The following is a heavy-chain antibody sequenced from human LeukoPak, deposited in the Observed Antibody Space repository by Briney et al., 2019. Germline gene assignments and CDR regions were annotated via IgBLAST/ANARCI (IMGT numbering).Heavy chain of an antibody. CDR1: GFSFSSNP. V-gene: IGHV3-23*01. CDR2: ISAGGDTK. Sequence: PGGSLRLSCAASGFSFSSNPMRWVRQAPGKGLEWVSAISAGGDTKYYADSVKGRFTISRDNSKNTLYLQMNSLRADDTAVYYCAKVSGSSYYMDVWGKGTTVTVSS. J-gene: IGHJ6*03. CDR3: AKVSGSSYYMDV.